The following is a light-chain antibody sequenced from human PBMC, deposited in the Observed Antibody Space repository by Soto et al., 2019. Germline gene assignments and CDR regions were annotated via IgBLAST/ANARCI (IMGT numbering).Light chain of an antibody. CDR3: QKYGGSIT. Sequence: TQSPSTLSGSVGDRVTITCRASQTISSWLAWYQQRPGQAPRLLISGASSRATGIPDRFSGSGSGTDFTLTISRLEPEDFAVYYCQKYGGSITFGGGTKVEIK. CDR2: GAS. J-gene: IGKJ4*01. CDR1: QTISSW. V-gene: IGKV3-20*01.